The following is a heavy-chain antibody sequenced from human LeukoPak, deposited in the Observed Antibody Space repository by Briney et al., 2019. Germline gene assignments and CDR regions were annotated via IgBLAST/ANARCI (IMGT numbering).Heavy chain of an antibody. CDR2: INPNSGGT. D-gene: IGHD6-13*01. CDR3: AREEYSSSWKVVDY. V-gene: IGHV1-2*04. CDR1: GYTFTGYY. J-gene: IGHJ4*02. Sequence: GASVKVSCKASGYTFTGYYMHWVRQAPGQVLGWMGWINPNSGGTNYAQKFQGWVTMTRDTSISTAYMELSRLRSDDTAVYYCAREEYSSSWKVVDYWGQGTLVTVSS.